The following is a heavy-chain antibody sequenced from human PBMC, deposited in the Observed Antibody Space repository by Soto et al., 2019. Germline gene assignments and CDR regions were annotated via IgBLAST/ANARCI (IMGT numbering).Heavy chain of an antibody. Sequence: PSETLSLTCTVSGGSISSSSYYWCWIRQPPGKGLEWIGRIYYSGSTYYNPSLKSRVTISVDTSKNHSYLTMRSVNAADTAVYYCARPLKTVVVTAILGHYFNYWGQGPLVTVSS. J-gene: IGHJ4*02. CDR3: ARPLKTVVVTAILGHYFNY. CDR2: IYYSGST. V-gene: IGHV4-39*02. CDR1: GGSISSSSYY. D-gene: IGHD2-21*02.